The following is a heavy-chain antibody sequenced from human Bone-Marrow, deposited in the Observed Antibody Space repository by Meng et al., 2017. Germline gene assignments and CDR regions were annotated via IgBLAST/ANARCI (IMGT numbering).Heavy chain of an antibody. CDR2: ISAYSGNT. CDR1: GYTFTSYG. J-gene: IGHJ6*02. CDR3: ARDHDSSGYFYYYYGMDV. V-gene: IGHV1-18*01. D-gene: IGHD3-22*01. Sequence: ASVKVSCKASGYTFTSYGISWVRQAPGQGLEWMGWISAYSGNTNYAQKLQGRVTMTTDTSTSTAYMELRSLRSDDTAVYYCARDHDSSGYFYYYYGMDVWGQGTTVTVSS.